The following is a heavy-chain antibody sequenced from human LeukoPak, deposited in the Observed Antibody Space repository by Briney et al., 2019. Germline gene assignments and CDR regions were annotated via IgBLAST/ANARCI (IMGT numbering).Heavy chain of an antibody. J-gene: IGHJ3*02. CDR1: GGSTSDGTYY. CDR3: ARDNASLRIVGMHDAFDI. V-gene: IGHV4-61*02. CDR2: VYTTGST. D-gene: IGHD2/OR15-2a*01. Sequence: SQTLSLTCTVSGGSTSDGTYYWSWIRQPAGKGLEWIGRVYTTGSTNYNPSLKSRVTISLDTSKNQFSLKLTSVTAADTAVYYCARDNASLRIVGMHDAFDIWGQGTMVTVSS.